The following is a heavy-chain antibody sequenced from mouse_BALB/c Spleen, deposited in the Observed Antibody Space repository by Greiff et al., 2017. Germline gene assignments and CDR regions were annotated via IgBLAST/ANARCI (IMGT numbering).Heavy chain of an antibody. CDR3: ARFYYGSSLDY. J-gene: IGHJ2*01. Sequence: DVQLVESGGGLVKPGGSLKLSCAASGFTFSSYTMSWVRQTPEKRLEWVATISSGGGNTYYPDSVKGRFTISRDNAKNNLYLQMSSLRSEDTALYYCARFYYGSSLDYWGQGTTLTVSS. V-gene: IGHV5-9*03. D-gene: IGHD1-1*01. CDR1: GFTFSSYT. CDR2: ISSGGGNT.